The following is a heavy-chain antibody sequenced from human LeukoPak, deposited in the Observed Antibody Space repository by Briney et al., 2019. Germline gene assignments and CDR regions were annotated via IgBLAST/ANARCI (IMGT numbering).Heavy chain of an antibody. V-gene: IGHV3-11*01. D-gene: IGHD3-3*01. J-gene: IGHJ4*02. Sequence: GGSLRLSCAASGFTFSVYYMSWIRQAPGKGLEWVSYISSSGSTIYYADSVKGRFTISRDNAKNSLYLQMNSLRAEDTAVYYCASLGAGERYYFDYWGQGTLVTVSS. CDR3: ASLGAGERYYFDY. CDR2: ISSSGSTI. CDR1: GFTFSVYY.